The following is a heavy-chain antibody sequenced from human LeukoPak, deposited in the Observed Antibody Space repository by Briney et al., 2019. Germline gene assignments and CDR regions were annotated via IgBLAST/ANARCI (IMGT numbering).Heavy chain of an antibody. V-gene: IGHV4-34*01. CDR3: ARGLGGPRMGD. D-gene: IGHD3-16*01. CDR2: ITDTGST. Sequence: SETLSLTCAVNGGSFSGYHWTWIRKPSGKGLEWVGEITDTGSTNYNPSLKSRVTMSVDTSKNHFSLNLRSVTAADTAVYYCARGLGGPRMGDWGQGTLVTVSS. J-gene: IGHJ4*02. CDR1: GGSFSGYH.